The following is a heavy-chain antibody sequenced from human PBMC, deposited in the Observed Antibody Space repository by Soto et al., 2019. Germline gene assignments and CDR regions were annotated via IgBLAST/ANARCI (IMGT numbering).Heavy chain of an antibody. CDR3: AKGRFSSSWYRDLDY. V-gene: IGHV3-23*01. CDR2: ISASGGSA. J-gene: IGHJ4*02. D-gene: IGHD6-13*01. CDR1: GFTFSSYA. Sequence: EVQLLESGGGLVQPRGSLRLSCVASGFTFSSYAMSWVRQAPGKGLQWVSAISASGGSAYYADSVEGRFTISRDNSKNTLYLQMNSLRAEDTAVYYCAKGRFSSSWYRDLDYWGQGTLVTVSS.